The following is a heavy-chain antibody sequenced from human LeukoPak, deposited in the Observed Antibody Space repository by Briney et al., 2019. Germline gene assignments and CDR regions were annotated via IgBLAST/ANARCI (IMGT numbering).Heavy chain of an antibody. V-gene: IGHV3-43*02. D-gene: IGHD3-10*01. CDR1: GFTFDDYA. Sequence: GGSLRLSCAASGFTFDDYAMHWVRQAPGKGLEWVSFISGDGGNSYYADSVKGRFTISRDNAKNSVYLQMNSLRAEDTAVYYCARDGGGAYYYGWGAEFDYWGQGTLVTVSS. CDR3: ARDGGGAYYYGWGAEFDY. J-gene: IGHJ4*02. CDR2: ISGDGGNS.